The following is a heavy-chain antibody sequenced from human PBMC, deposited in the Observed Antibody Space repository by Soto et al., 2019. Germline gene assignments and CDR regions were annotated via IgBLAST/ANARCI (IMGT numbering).Heavy chain of an antibody. V-gene: IGHV3-15*01. CDR3: TTGISLSPADIVVVPAAIRSRYYYGMDV. CDR2: IKSKTDGGTT. J-gene: IGHJ6*02. Sequence: RLSCAASGFTFSNAWMSWVRQAPGKGLEWVGRIKSKTDGGTTDYAAPVKGRFTISRDDSKNTLYLQMNSLKTEDTAVYYCTTGISLSPADIVVVPAAIRSRYYYGMDVWGQGTTVTVSS. CDR1: GFTFSNAW. D-gene: IGHD2-2*01.